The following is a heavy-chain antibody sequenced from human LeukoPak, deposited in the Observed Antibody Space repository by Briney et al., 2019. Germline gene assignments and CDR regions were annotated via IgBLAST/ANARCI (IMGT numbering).Heavy chain of an antibody. J-gene: IGHJ3*02. CDR3: ATVKAKDAFDI. CDR2: INPNSGGT. Sequence: ASVKVSCKPSGHTFTCYYIRWVRQAPGQGPEWMGWINPNSGGTNYAQKFQGRVTMTRDTSISTAYMELTRLGSDDTAVYYCATVKAKDAFDIWGQGTMVTVSS. CDR1: GHTFTCYY. V-gene: IGHV1-2*02.